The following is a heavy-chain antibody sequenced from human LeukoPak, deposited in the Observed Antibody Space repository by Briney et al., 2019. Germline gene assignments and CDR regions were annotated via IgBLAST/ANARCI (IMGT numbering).Heavy chain of an antibody. Sequence: SETLSLTCTVSGGSISSYYWSWIRQPPGKGLEWIGYIYYSGSTNYNPSLKSRVTISVDTSKNQFSLKLSSVTAADTAVYYCARDRVIAVAGFDYWGQGTLVTVSS. V-gene: IGHV4-59*01. D-gene: IGHD6-19*01. CDR1: GGSISSYY. CDR3: ARDRVIAVAGFDY. J-gene: IGHJ4*02. CDR2: IYYSGST.